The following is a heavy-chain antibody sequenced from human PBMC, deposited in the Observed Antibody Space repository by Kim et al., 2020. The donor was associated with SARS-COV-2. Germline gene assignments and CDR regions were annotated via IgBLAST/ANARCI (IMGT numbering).Heavy chain of an antibody. Sequence: GGSLRLSCAASGFTFSSYSMNWVRQAPGKGLEWVSSISSSSSYIYYADSVKGRFTISRDNAKNSLYLQMNSLRAEDTAVYYCATSRLDPGVVIRDYWGQGTLVTVSS. V-gene: IGHV3-21*01. CDR1: GFTFSSYS. CDR2: ISSSSSYI. CDR3: ATSRLDPGVVIRDY. D-gene: IGHD3-3*01. J-gene: IGHJ4*02.